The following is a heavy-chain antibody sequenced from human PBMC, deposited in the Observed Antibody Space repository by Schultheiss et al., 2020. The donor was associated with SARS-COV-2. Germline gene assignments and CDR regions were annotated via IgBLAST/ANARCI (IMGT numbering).Heavy chain of an antibody. CDR2: ISGSGGDT. CDR1: GFTFSDYY. J-gene: IGHJ4*02. V-gene: IGHV3-23*01. CDR3: AKSPQSGLMEYFDY. D-gene: IGHD3-22*01. Sequence: GGSLRLSCAASGFTFSDYYMSWIRQAPGKGLEWVSGISGSGGDTYYADSVKGRFTISRDNSKNTLSLQMNSLRAEDTALYYCAKSPQSGLMEYFDYWGRGNLVTVSS.